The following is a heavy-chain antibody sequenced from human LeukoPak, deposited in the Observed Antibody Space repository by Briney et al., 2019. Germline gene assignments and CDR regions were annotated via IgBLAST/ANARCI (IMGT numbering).Heavy chain of an antibody. CDR2: IYSGDSDT. D-gene: IGHD6-19*01. Sequence: GESLKISCKGSGYYFTNYWIGWIRQMPGKGLEWMGIIYSGDSDTRYSPSFQGQVAISADKSISTAYLQWSSLKASDTAMYYCARAPQFSSGWYGPFDYWGQGSLVTVSS. V-gene: IGHV5-51*01. CDR3: ARAPQFSSGWYGPFDY. CDR1: GYYFTNYW. J-gene: IGHJ4*02.